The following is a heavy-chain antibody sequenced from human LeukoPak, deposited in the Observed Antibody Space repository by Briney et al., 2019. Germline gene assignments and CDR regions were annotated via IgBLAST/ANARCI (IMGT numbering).Heavy chain of an antibody. CDR2: IYYSGST. V-gene: IGHV4-39*01. D-gene: IGHD3-10*01. J-gene: IGHJ4*02. Sequence: SETLSLTCTVSGGSISSSRYSWGWIRQPPGKGLEWIGTIYYSGSTYYNPSLKSRVTISVDTSKNQFSLRLSSVTAADTAVYYCATSGTWANDYWGQGTLVTVSS. CDR3: ATSGTWANDY. CDR1: GGSISSSRYS.